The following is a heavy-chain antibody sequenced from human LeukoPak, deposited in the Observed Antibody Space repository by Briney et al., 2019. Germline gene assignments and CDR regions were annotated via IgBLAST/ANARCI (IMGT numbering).Heavy chain of an antibody. J-gene: IGHJ4*02. CDR3: AKGLSTSYYSDFDY. D-gene: IGHD2-2*01. Sequence: PGGSLRLSCAASGFTFSNYAMTWVRQAPGKGLEWVSGISCSGGNPYYADSVKGRFTISRDNSKNTVYLQMNSLRADDTAVYYCAKGLSTSYYSDFDYWGQGTLVTVSS. CDR2: ISCSGGNP. V-gene: IGHV3-23*01. CDR1: GFTFSNYA.